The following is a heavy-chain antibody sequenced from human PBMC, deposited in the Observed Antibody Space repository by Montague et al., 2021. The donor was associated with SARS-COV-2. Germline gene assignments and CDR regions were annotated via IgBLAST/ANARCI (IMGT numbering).Heavy chain of an antibody. CDR3: ASSYYYGSGTYVYNYYMDV. Sequence: SETLSLTCTASGGSVSSSPYYWGWIRQPPGRGLEWVGSISYSGRTXFSPSLKSRLTISVDSSENQFSLRLSSVTAADTAVYYCASSYYYGSGTYVYNYYMDVWGKGTTVTVSS. J-gene: IGHJ6*03. D-gene: IGHD3-10*01. V-gene: IGHV4-39*01. CDR2: ISYSGRT. CDR1: GGSVSSSPYY.